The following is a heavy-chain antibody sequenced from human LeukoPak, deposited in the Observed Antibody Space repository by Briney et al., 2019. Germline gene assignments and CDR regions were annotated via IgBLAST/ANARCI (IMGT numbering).Heavy chain of an antibody. V-gene: IGHV3-7*03. Sequence: QSGGSLRLSCAAPGFTFSSYWMSWVRQAPGKGLEWVANIKQDGSEKYYVDSVKGRFTISRDNAKNSLYLQMNSLRAEDTAVYYCARALLAEEDYWGQGTLVTVSS. CDR3: ARALLAEEDY. CDR2: IKQDGSEK. CDR1: GFTFSSYW. J-gene: IGHJ4*02. D-gene: IGHD3-3*02.